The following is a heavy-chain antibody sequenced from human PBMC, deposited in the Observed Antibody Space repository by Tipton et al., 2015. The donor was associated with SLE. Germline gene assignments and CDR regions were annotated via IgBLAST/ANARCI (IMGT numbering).Heavy chain of an antibody. CDR3: STVTTSTGAYYFDS. J-gene: IGHJ4*02. V-gene: IGHV4-38-2*02. CDR2: LYHTGRT. D-gene: IGHD4-17*01. Sequence: TLSLTCTVSCFSISSSYYWAWIRQAPGKGLEWIGTLYHTGRTYYNPSLKSRVTMSESPSENQFSLTLTSVTAADTAVYYCSTVTTSTGAYYFDSWGQGSLVTVSS. CDR1: CFSISSSYY.